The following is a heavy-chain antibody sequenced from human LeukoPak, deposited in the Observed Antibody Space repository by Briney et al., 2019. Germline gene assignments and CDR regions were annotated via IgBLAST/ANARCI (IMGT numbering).Heavy chain of an antibody. J-gene: IGHJ4*02. CDR1: GFTFSSYS. V-gene: IGHV3-21*03. D-gene: IGHD3-22*01. CDR3: TTAEELYYYDSSGYRDY. CDR2: ISSSSSYI. Sequence: PGGSLRLSCAASGFTFSSYSMNWVRQAPGKGLEWVSSISSSSSYIYYADSVKGRFTISRDNAKNSLYLQMNSLKTEDTAVYYCTTAEELYYYDSSGYRDYWGQGTLVTVSS.